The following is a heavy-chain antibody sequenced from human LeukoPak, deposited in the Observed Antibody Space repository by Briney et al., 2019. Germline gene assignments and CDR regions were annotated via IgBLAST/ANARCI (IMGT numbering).Heavy chain of an antibody. CDR3: ARGHGRCTRVVVPAACDWFDP. Sequence: SETLSLTCAVYGGSFSGYYWSWIRQPPGKGLGWIGEINHSGSTNYNPSLKSRVTISVDTSKNQFSLTLSSVTAADTAVYYCARGHGRCTRVVVPAACDWFDPWGQGTLVTVSS. D-gene: IGHD2-2*01. V-gene: IGHV4-34*01. CDR2: INHSGST. CDR1: GGSFSGYY. J-gene: IGHJ5*02.